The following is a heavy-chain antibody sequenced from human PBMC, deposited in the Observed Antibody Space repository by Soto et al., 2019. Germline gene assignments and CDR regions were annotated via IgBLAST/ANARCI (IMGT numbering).Heavy chain of an antibody. Sequence: QVQLVESGGGVVQPGRSLRLSCATSGFTFRFYDMHWVRQAPGKGLEWVAIISRDGNNKDYGDSVKRRFTISRDNSKNTLYLQMNSLRGEDTAVYYCAKDAYTPIRTTAHDSGGLDHWGRGTLVTVSS. D-gene: IGHD4-4*01. J-gene: IGHJ4*02. CDR1: GFTFRFYD. CDR2: ISRDGNNK. V-gene: IGHV3-30*18. CDR3: AKDAYTPIRTTAHDSGGLDH.